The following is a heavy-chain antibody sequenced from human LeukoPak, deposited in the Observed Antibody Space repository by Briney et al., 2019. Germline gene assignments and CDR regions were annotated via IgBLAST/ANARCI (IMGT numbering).Heavy chain of an antibody. CDR3: VSSLHGFSYGPGY. Sequence: GGSLRLSCAASGFTFSSYSMNWVRQAPGKGLEWVSYISSSSSTIYYADSMKGRFTISRDNARRSLYLQMNSLRVEDTAMYYCVSSLHGFSYGPGYWGQGTLVIVSS. V-gene: IGHV3-48*04. D-gene: IGHD3-10*01. CDR1: GFTFSSYS. CDR2: ISSSSSTI. J-gene: IGHJ4*02.